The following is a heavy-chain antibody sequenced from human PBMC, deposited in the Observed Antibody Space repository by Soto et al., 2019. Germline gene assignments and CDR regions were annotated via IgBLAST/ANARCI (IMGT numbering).Heavy chain of an antibody. D-gene: IGHD6-13*01. J-gene: IGHJ5*02. Sequence: QVQLVQSGAEVKKPGASVKVSCKASGYTFTSYDINWVRQATVQVLEWMGWMNTNSGNTGYAQKLQGRVTMTRNTSISTAYMELSSLRSEDAAVYYFARGGGAAAGNHLGQGTLVTVSS. V-gene: IGHV1-8*01. CDR1: GYTFTSYD. CDR3: ARGGGAAAGNH. CDR2: MNTNSGNT.